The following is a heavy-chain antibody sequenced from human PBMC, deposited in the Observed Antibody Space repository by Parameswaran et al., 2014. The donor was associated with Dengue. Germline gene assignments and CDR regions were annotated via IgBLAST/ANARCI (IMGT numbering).Heavy chain of an antibody. CDR3: ARDSPTSPGYGDYDC. V-gene: IGHV3-23*01. CDR2: ISGSGGST. J-gene: IGHJ4*02. Sequence: GSLRLSCAASGFTFSSYAMTWVRQAPGKGLEWVSAISGSGGSTYYADSLKGRFTISRDNSKNTLYLQVNSLRAEDTAVYSCARDSPTSPGYGDYDCWGQGTLVTVSS. CDR1: GFTFSSYA. D-gene: IGHD4-17*01.